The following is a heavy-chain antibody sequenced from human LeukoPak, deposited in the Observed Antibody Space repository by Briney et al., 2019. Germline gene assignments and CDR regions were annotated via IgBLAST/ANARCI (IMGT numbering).Heavy chain of an antibody. CDR1: GFTFRSYS. CDR3: ARAGVFASAYYYAMDV. Sequence: GGSLRLSCAASGFTFRSYSMNWVRQAPGKGLEWVSYISGSSSTIYYADSVKGRFTISRDNAKNSLYLQMNSLRDEDTAVYYCARAGVFASAYYYAMDVWGQGTTVTVSS. CDR2: ISGSSSTI. V-gene: IGHV3-48*02. J-gene: IGHJ6*02. D-gene: IGHD3-10*01.